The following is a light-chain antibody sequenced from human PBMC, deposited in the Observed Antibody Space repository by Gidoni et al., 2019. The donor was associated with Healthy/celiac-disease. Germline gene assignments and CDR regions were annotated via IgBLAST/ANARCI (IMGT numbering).Light chain of an antibody. CDR3: MQALQAPST. V-gene: IGKV2-28*01. J-gene: IGKJ3*01. Sequence: DIVLTPSPLSLPVPPGEPASISCRSSQRLLHSNGYNYLDWYLQKPGQSQQLLIYLGANRASGVPDRYSGSGAGTDFTLKISRVEAEDVGVDYCMQALQAPSTFXPXTRVDIK. CDR2: LGA. CDR1: QRLLHSNGYNY.